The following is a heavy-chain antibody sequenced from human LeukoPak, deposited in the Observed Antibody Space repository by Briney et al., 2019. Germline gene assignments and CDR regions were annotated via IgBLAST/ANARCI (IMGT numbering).Heavy chain of an antibody. CDR3: ARVGVAGPFDY. CDR1: GGTFSSYA. Sequence: SVKVSCKASGGTFSSYAISWVRQAPGQGLEWVGGIIPIFGTANYAQKFQGRVTITTDESTSTAYMELSSLRSEDTAVYYRARVGVAGPFDYWGQGTLVTVSS. CDR2: IIPIFGTA. V-gene: IGHV1-69*05. J-gene: IGHJ4*02. D-gene: IGHD6-19*01.